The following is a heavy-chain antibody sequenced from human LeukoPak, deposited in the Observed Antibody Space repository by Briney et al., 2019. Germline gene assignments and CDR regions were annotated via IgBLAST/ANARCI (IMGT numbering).Heavy chain of an antibody. CDR3: ARDRQDYYYYYMDV. CDR1: GFTVSSNY. J-gene: IGHJ6*03. Sequence: GGSLRLSCAASGFTVSSNYMSWVRQAPGKGLEWVSVIYSGGSTYYADSVKGRFTISRDDSKNTLYLQMNSLRAEDTAVYYCARDRQDYYYYYMDVRGKGTTVTVSS. V-gene: IGHV3-66*02. CDR2: IYSGGST.